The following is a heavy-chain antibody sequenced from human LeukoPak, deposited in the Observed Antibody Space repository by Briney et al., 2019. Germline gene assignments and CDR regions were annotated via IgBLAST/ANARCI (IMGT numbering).Heavy chain of an antibody. CDR2: IWYDGSNK. CDR1: GFTFSSYG. D-gene: IGHD1-26*01. Sequence: GRSLRLSCAASGFTFSSYGMHWVRQAPGKGLEWVAVIWYDGSNKYYADSVKGRFTISRDNSKNTLYLQMNSLRAEDTAVYYCARVAVGATYLVDPWGRGTLVTVSS. V-gene: IGHV3-33*01. J-gene: IGHJ5*02. CDR3: ARVAVGATYLVDP.